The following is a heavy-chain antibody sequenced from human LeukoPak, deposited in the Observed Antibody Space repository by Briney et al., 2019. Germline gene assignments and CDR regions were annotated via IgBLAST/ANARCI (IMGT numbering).Heavy chain of an antibody. D-gene: IGHD2-21*01. CDR3: ARDSPYSDPNWFDP. J-gene: IGHJ5*02. V-gene: IGHV1-18*01. CDR1: GYTFTIYG. Sequence: GASVKVSCKASGYTFTIYGISWVRQAPGQGLEWMGWISAYNGNTNYAQKLQGRVTITTDTSTSTAYMELRSLRSDDTAVYYCARDSPYSDPNWFDPWGQGTLVTVSS. CDR2: ISAYNGNT.